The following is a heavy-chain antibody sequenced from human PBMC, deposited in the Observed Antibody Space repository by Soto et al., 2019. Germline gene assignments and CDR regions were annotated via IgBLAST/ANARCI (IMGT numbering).Heavy chain of an antibody. CDR1: GGSISSSSYY. CDR2: IYYSGST. D-gene: IGHD4-4*01. V-gene: IGHV4-39*01. J-gene: IGHJ4*02. Sequence: SETLSLTCTVSGGSISSSSYYWGWIRQPPGKGLEWIGSIYYSGSTYYNPSLRSRVTISVDTSKNQFSLKLSSVTAADTAVYYFSSHAVHRSIFTDYLGEGTLVTV. CDR3: SSHAVHRSIFTDY.